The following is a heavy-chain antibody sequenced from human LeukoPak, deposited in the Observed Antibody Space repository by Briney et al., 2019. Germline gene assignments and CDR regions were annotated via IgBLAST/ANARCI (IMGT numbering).Heavy chain of an antibody. J-gene: IGHJ4*02. CDR1: GGSISSGGYY. CDR3: AKVYGPYGDSLRYFDY. D-gene: IGHD4-17*01. V-gene: IGHV4-30-2*01. Sequence: SQTLSLTCTVSGGSISSGGYYWSWIRQPPGKGLEWIGYIYHSGSTYYNPSLKSRVTISVDRSKNQFSLKLSSVTAADTAVYYCAKVYGPYGDSLRYFDYWGQGTLVTVSS. CDR2: IYHSGST.